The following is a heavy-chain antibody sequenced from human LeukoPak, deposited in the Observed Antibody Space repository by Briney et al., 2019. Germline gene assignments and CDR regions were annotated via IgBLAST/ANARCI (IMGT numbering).Heavy chain of an antibody. Sequence: ASVKVSCKASGGTFSSYAISWVRQAPGQGLEWMGGIIPIFGTANYAQKFQGRVTITADESTSTAYMELSRLRPDDTAVYYCARDAPRLWFNYVRVQQNNWFDPWGQGTLVTVSS. CDR2: IIPIFGTA. CDR1: GGTFSSYA. J-gene: IGHJ5*02. V-gene: IGHV1-69*13. D-gene: IGHD3-10*01. CDR3: ARDAPRLWFNYVRVQQNNWFDP.